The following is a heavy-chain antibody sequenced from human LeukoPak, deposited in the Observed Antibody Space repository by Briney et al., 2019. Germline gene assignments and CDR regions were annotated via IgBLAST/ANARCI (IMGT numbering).Heavy chain of an antibody. CDR2: INPSGGST. V-gene: IGHV1-46*01. CDR1: GYTFTSYY. Sequence: ASVKVSCKASGYTFTSYYMPWVRQAPGQGLEWMGIINPSGGSTSYAQKFQGRVTMTRDASTSTVYMELSSLRSEDTAVYYCARVKFSADTYYGAASFDYWGQGTLVTVSS. J-gene: IGHJ4*02. CDR3: ARVKFSADTYYGAASFDY. D-gene: IGHD4-17*01.